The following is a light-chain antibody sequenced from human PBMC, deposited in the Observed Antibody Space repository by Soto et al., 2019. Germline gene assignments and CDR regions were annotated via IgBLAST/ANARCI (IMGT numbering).Light chain of an antibody. CDR3: PQRSKCTLT. Sequence: EIVLTQSPATLSLSPGERATLSCMASQSVSNYFAWYQQKPGQAPRLLTYDASNSATGIPASLSGGGSVTDFTLTISSLEPEDFAVYYCPQRSKCTLTFGLRTKVEVK. V-gene: IGKV3-11*01. J-gene: IGKJ1*01. CDR1: QSVSNY. CDR2: DAS.